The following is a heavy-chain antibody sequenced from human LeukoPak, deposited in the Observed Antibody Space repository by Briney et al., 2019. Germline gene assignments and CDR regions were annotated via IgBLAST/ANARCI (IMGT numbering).Heavy chain of an antibody. CDR1: GYTFTGYY. CDR2: FDPEDGET. CDR3: ATDRRAYLDY. J-gene: IGHJ4*02. D-gene: IGHD3-10*01. Sequence: GASVKVSCKASGYTFTGYYMHWVRQAPGKGLEWMGGFDPEDGETIYAQKFQGRVTMTEDTSTDTAYMELSSLRSEDTAVYYCATDRRAYLDYWGQGTLVTVSS. V-gene: IGHV1-24*01.